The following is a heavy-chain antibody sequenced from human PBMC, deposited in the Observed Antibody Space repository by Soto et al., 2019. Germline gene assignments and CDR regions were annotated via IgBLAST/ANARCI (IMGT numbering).Heavy chain of an antibody. D-gene: IGHD3-10*01. Sequence: EVRLLESGGGLVQPGGSLRLSCAASGFTFSVYAMSWVRQAPGKGLEWVSGISGSGDSTHYADSVKGRFTVSRDNSKSMLYLQTNSPRAEDTAIYYGAKALYGWFTYWGQGTLVTVSS. J-gene: IGHJ4*02. CDR3: AKALYGWFTY. CDR2: ISGSGDST. CDR1: GFTFSVYA. V-gene: IGHV3-23*01.